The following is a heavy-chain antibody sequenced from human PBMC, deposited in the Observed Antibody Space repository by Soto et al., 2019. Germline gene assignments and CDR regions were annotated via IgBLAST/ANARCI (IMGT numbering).Heavy chain of an antibody. CDR3: ARDSLAQTLNYFFNMDV. V-gene: IGHV4-59*01. J-gene: IGHJ6*02. CDR2: IYYSGST. CDR1: GGSISGYY. Sequence: PSETLSLTRTVSGGSISGYYGSWIPQPPGQGLEWIGYIYYSGSTNSNPSLKSRVTISVDTSKNQFSLKLSSVTAADTAVYYCARDSLAQTLNYFFNMDVWGQGTTVTVSS.